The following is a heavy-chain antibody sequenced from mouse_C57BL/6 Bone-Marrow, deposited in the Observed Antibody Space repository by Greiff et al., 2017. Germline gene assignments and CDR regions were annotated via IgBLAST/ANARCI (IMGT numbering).Heavy chain of an antibody. V-gene: IGHV5-4*01. J-gene: IGHJ3*01. D-gene: IGHD2-5*01. CDR1: GFTFSSYA. CDR3: ARGYSNPAWFAY. Sequence: EVQGVESGGGLVKPGGSLKLSCAASGFTFSSYAMSWVRQTPEKRLEWVATISDGGSYTYYPDNVKGRFTISRDNAKNNLYLQMSHLKSEDTAMYYCARGYSNPAWFAYWGQGTLVTVSA. CDR2: ISDGGSYT.